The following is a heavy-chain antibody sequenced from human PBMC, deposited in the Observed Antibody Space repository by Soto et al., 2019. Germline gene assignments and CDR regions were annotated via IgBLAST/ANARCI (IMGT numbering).Heavy chain of an antibody. V-gene: IGHV1-18*04. CDR1: GYTFSEYS. Sequence: GASVKVSCKASGYTFSEYSINWVLQAPGEGLEWMGWISPFNGKTNFAQNLQARVTMTTDTSTGTAYMHLSRLRSDDTAVYYCARDWESLWGTYLPSAFDYWGQGTLVTVSS. D-gene: IGHD3-16*02. CDR2: ISPFNGKT. CDR3: ARDWESLWGTYLPSAFDY. J-gene: IGHJ4*02.